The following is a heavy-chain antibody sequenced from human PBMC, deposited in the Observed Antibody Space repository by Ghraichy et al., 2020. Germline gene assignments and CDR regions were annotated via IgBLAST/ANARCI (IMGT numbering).Heavy chain of an antibody. D-gene: IGHD4-11*01. V-gene: IGHV4-61*02. CDR1: GVSISSGSYY. CDR2: IYTRGST. J-gene: IGHJ6*02. CDR3: ARFDYTNSYYSGLDV. Sequence: SETLSLTCTVSGVSISSGSYYWSWIRQPAGKGLEWIGRIYTRGSTDYNPSLKSRVTISLDTSKNQISLKLSSVTAADTAVYYCARFDYTNSYYSGLDVWGQGTPVTVSS.